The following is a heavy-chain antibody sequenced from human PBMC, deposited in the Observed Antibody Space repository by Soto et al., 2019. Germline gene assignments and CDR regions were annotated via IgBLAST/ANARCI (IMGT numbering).Heavy chain of an antibody. CDR3: AKVNTPDIVVVPAAKTYYYYYMDV. J-gene: IGHJ6*03. CDR2: ISYDGSNK. CDR1: GFTFSSYG. Sequence: QVQLVESGGGVVQPGRSLRLSCAASGFTFSSYGMHWVRQAPGKGLEWVAVISYDGSNKYYADSVKGRFTISRDNSKNTLYLQMNSLRAEDTAVYYCAKVNTPDIVVVPAAKTYYYYYMDVWGKGTTVTVSS. D-gene: IGHD2-2*01. V-gene: IGHV3-30*18.